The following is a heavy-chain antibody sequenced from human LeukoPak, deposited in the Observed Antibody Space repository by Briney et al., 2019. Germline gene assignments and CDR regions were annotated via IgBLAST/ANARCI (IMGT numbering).Heavy chain of an antibody. J-gene: IGHJ4*02. CDR2: IYTIGST. CDR1: GGSISSYY. D-gene: IGHD3-10*01. V-gene: IGHV4-4*07. Sequence: SETLSLTCTVSGGSISSYYWSWIRQPAGKGLEWIGRIYTIGSTNYNPSLKSRVTMSVDTSKNQFSLKLSSVTAADTAVYYCASTHYGSGSYRFDYWGQGTLVTVSS. CDR3: ASTHYGSGSYRFDY.